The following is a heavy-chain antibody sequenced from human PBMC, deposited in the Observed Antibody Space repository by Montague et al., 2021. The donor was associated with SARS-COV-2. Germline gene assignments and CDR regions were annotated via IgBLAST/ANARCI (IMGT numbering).Heavy chain of an antibody. CDR3: ARVGRGCSWCEVAFDI. CDR2: IYNSGST. Sequence: SETLSLTCTVSGGSFSGYSWTWIRQPPGKGLEWIGCIYNSGSTNYNPSLTSRVTISVDTSKNQFSLKLSSVAAADTAVYYCARVGRGCSWCEVAFDIWGQGTMVTVSS. CDR1: GGSFSGYS. D-gene: IGHD6-13*01. J-gene: IGHJ3*02. V-gene: IGHV4-59*01.